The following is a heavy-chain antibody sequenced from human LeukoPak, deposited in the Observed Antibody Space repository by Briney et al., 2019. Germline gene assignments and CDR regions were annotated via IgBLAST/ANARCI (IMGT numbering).Heavy chain of an antibody. D-gene: IGHD3-16*01. J-gene: IGHJ4*02. Sequence: TGGSLRLSCAASGFTFSNYAMHWVRQAPGKGLEWVAVIAYDGTYKRSADSVRGRFTISRDNSKNTLYLQMNSLRAEDTAVYYCAKDRPWGDRAIDYWGQGTLVTVSS. CDR3: AKDRPWGDRAIDY. V-gene: IGHV3-30-3*01. CDR1: GFTFSNYA. CDR2: IAYDGTYK.